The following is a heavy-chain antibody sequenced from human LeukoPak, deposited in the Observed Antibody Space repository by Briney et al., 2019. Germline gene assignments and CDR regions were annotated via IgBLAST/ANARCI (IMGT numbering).Heavy chain of an antibody. Sequence: GGSLSLSCAASGFTFNNYGMHWVRQAPGKGLEWVASIRYDGANKYYADSVKGRFTISRDNSKSTLYLQMNSLRAEDTAVYYCAKTRYNWNYWFDPWGQGTLVTVSS. CDR3: AKTRYNWNYWFDP. V-gene: IGHV3-30*02. CDR2: IRYDGANK. D-gene: IGHD1-7*01. J-gene: IGHJ5*02. CDR1: GFTFNNYG.